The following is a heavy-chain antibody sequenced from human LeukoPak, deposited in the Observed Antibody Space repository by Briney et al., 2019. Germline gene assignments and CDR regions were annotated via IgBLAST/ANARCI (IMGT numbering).Heavy chain of an antibody. D-gene: IGHD3-3*01. CDR2: INPNSGGT. Sequence: GASVKVSCKASGYTFTGHYMHWVRQAPGQGLEWMGWINPNSGGTKYAQKFQGRVTLTRDTSISTAYMELSRLRCDDTAVCDCARSYDFSSGPSFDPWGQGTLVTVSS. CDR1: GYTFTGHY. V-gene: IGHV1-2*02. J-gene: IGHJ5*02. CDR3: ARSYDFSSGPSFDP.